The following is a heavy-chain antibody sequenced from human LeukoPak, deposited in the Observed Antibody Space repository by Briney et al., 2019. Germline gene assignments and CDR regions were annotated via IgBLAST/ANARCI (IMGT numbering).Heavy chain of an antibody. J-gene: IGHJ4*02. D-gene: IGHD5-12*01. CDR1: GYTFTSYD. Sequence: GASVTVSFKASGYTFTSYDINWVRQATGQGLEWMGWMNPNSGNTGYAQKFQGRGTMTRNTSISTAYMELSSLRSEDTAVYYCARSGPYSGYLDWGQGTLVTVSS. V-gene: IGHV1-8*01. CDR3: ARSGPYSGYLD. CDR2: MNPNSGNT.